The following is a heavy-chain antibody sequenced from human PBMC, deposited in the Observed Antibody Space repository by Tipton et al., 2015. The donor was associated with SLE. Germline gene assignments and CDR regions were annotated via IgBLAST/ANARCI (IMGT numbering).Heavy chain of an antibody. CDR3: ARVRATVVRAVKYYFYGMDV. CDR2: IYYSGST. V-gene: IGHV4-39*07. Sequence: TLSLTCTVSGGSISSSSYYWGWIRQPPGKGLEWIGSIYYSGSTYYNPSLKSRVTISVDTSKNQFSLKLSSVTAADTAVYYCARVRATVVRAVKYYFYGMDVWGKGTTVTVSS. D-gene: IGHD3-10*01. CDR1: GGSISSSSYY. J-gene: IGHJ6*04.